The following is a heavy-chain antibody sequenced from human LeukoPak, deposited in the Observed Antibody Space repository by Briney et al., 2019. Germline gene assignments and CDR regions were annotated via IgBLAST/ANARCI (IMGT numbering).Heavy chain of an antibody. V-gene: IGHV4-30-2*01. CDR3: ARVIGDYGDYLVDY. Sequence: PSETLTLTCAVSGGSISSGGYSWGWIRQPPGKGLEWIGYIYHSGSTYYNPSLKSRVTISVDRSKNQFSLKLSSVTAADTAVYYCARVIGDYGDYLVDYWGQGTLVTVSS. D-gene: IGHD4-17*01. CDR1: GGSISSGGYS. CDR2: IYHSGST. J-gene: IGHJ4*02.